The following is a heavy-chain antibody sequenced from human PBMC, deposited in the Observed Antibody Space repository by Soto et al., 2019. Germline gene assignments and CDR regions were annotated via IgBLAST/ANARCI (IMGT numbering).Heavy chain of an antibody. J-gene: IGHJ6*02. D-gene: IGHD2-8*01. CDR1: GGSFSGYY. CDR2: INHSGST. CDR3: ARAPDGVDIYYYYGMDV. V-gene: IGHV4-34*01. Sequence: QVQLQQWGAGLLKPSETLSLTCAVYGGSFSGYYWSWIRQPPGKGLEWIGEINHSGSTNYNPSLKSRVTISVDTSKNQFSLKLSSVTAADTAVYYCARAPDGVDIYYYYGMDVWGQGTTVTVSS.